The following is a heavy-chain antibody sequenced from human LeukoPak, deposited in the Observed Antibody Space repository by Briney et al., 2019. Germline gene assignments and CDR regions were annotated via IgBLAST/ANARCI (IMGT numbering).Heavy chain of an antibody. V-gene: IGHV4-34*01. D-gene: IGHD3-3*01. CDR1: GGSFRGYY. Sequence: AETLSLTCAVYGGSFRGYYWSWIRQPPGKGLEGIGEINHSGSTNYNPSLKSRVTISLDTSKNQLSLKLNSVTAADTAVYYCSRLRLKYYDFWSGYSQGAFDIWGQGTMVTASS. CDR3: SRLRLKYYDFWSGYSQGAFDI. J-gene: IGHJ3*02. CDR2: INHSGST.